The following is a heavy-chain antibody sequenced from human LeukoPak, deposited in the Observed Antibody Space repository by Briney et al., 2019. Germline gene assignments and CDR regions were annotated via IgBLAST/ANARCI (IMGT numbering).Heavy chain of an antibody. CDR1: GGSISSSNW. J-gene: IGHJ1*01. V-gene: IGHV4-4*02. CDR3: ARDQGEVRGAIYPYFQH. CDR2: IYHSGST. Sequence: SETLSLTCAVSGGSISSSNWWSWVRQPPGKGLEWIGEIYHSGSTNYNPSLKSRVTISVDKSKNQFSLKLSSVTAADTAVYYCARDQGEVRGAIYPYFQHWGQGTLVTVSS. D-gene: IGHD3-10*01.